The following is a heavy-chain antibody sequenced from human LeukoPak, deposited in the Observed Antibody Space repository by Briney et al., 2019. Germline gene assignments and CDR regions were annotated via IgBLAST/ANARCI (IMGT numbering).Heavy chain of an antibody. V-gene: IGHV3-11*01. D-gene: IGHD4-23*01. J-gene: IGHJ4*02. CDR2: ISSSGSTI. CDR3: ATVVTPYLNYFDY. CDR1: GFTFSDYY. Sequence: GGSLRLSCAASGFTFSDYYMSWIRQAPGKGLEWVSYISSSGSTIYYADSVKGRFTISRDNSKNTLYLQMNSLRAEDTAVYYCATVVTPYLNYFDYWGQGTLVTVSS.